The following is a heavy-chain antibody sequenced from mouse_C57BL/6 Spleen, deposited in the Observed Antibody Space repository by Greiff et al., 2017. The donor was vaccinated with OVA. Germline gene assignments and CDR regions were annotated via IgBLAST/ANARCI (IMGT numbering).Heavy chain of an antibody. CDR2: ISDGGSYT. D-gene: IGHD1-1*01. V-gene: IGHV5-4*01. CDR1: GFTFSSYA. CDR3: AREDYGSSSRVFAY. Sequence: EVKLMESGGGLVKPGGSLKLSCAASGFTFSSYAMSWVRQTPEKRLEWVATISDGGSYTYYPDNVKGRFTISRDNAKNNLYLQMSHLKSEDTAMYYCAREDYGSSSRVFAYWGQGTLVTVSA. J-gene: IGHJ3*01.